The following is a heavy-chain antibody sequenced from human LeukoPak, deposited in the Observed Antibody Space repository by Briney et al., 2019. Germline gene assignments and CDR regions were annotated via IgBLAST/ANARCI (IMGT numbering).Heavy chain of an antibody. V-gene: IGHV1-2*02. Sequence: ASVKVSCKASGYTFTGYYMHWVRQAPGQGLEWMGWINPNSGGTNYAQKFQGRVTITADKSTSTAYMELSSLRSEDTAVYYCARDKSIAARGDYMDVWGKGTTVTVSS. CDR1: GYTFTGYY. CDR2: INPNSGGT. D-gene: IGHD6-6*01. CDR3: ARDKSIAARGDYMDV. J-gene: IGHJ6*03.